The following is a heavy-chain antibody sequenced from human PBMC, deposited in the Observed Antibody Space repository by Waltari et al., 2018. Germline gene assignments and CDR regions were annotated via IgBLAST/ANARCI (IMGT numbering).Heavy chain of an antibody. J-gene: IGHJ4*02. CDR2: ISSRGSTI. CDR1: GSTFSSYE. Sequence: EVQLVESGGGLVQPGGSLRLSCAASGSTFSSYEMNWVRQAPGKGLEWVSYISSRGSTIYYADSVKGRFTISRDNAKNSLYLQMNSLRAEDTAVYYCARGGPDYYDSSGYLDYWGQGTLVTVSS. CDR3: ARGGPDYYDSSGYLDY. V-gene: IGHV3-48*03. D-gene: IGHD3-22*01.